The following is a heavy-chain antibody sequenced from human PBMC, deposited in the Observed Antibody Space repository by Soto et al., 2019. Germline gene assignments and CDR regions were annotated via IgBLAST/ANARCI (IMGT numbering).Heavy chain of an antibody. V-gene: IGHV1-46*01. CDR1: GYPFTSSG. CDR2: IYPSGSST. CDR3: ARGVDSGSYYSNRIFDY. J-gene: IGHJ4*02. D-gene: IGHD1-26*01. Sequence: GASVTVSCNASGYPFTSSGISWHRQAPGQGLDCMEIIYPSGSSTSNDQKFQGRVTITRATSTSTVYMGLSSRRSEDTAVYYCARGVDSGSYYSNRIFDYWGQGTLVTVSS.